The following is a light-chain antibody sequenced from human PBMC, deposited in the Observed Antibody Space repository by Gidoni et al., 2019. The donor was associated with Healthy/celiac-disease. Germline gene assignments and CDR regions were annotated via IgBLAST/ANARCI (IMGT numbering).Light chain of an antibody. J-gene: IGLJ1*01. Sequence: QSDLTQTPSASGSPGQSVTISCTGTSSDVGGYNYVSWYQQHPGKAPKLMIYEVSKRPLGVPDRFSGSKSDNTASLTVSGLQAEDEADYYCSSYAGSNDYVFGTGTKVTVL. CDR1: SSDVGGYNY. V-gene: IGLV2-8*01. CDR3: SSYAGSNDYV. CDR2: EVS.